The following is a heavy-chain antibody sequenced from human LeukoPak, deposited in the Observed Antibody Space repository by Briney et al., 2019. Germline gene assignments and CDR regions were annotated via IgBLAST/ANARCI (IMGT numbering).Heavy chain of an antibody. CDR1: RGSISSSSYY. CDR2: IFYGATT. J-gene: IGHJ4*02. CDR3: ARRAHYDSSGYYDY. Sequence: SETLSLTRIVSRGSISSSSYYWGWFRQPPGKGLEWIGSIFYGATTYYNPSLKSRVTMSIDTSKNQFSLNLSSMTAADTAVYYCARRAHYDSSGYYDYWGQGTLVTVSS. D-gene: IGHD3-22*01. V-gene: IGHV4-39*07.